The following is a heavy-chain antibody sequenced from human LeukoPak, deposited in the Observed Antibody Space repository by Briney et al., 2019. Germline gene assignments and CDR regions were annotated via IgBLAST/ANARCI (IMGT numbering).Heavy chain of an antibody. J-gene: IGHJ5*02. Sequence: SETLSLTCTVSGDSISSSNSYWGWIRQPPGKGLEWIGSIYYSGSTYYNPSLKSRVTISVDTSKNQFSLKLSSVTAADTAVYYCARHTLGSYRFDPWGQGTLVTVSS. V-gene: IGHV4-39*01. CDR2: IYYSGST. D-gene: IGHD1-26*01. CDR3: ARHTLGSYRFDP. CDR1: GDSISSSNSY.